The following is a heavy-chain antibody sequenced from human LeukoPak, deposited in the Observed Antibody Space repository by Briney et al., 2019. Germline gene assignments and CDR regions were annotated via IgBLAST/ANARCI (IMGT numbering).Heavy chain of an antibody. Sequence: SETLSLTCAVSGGSISSSNWWSWVRQPPGKGLEWIGRIYTSGSTNYNPSLKSRVTISVDTSKNQFSLKLSSVTAADTAVYYCASGSSGVPLDYWGQGTLVTVSS. J-gene: IGHJ4*02. CDR1: GGSISSSNW. CDR2: IYTSGST. CDR3: ASGSSGVPLDY. V-gene: IGHV4-4*02. D-gene: IGHD1-26*01.